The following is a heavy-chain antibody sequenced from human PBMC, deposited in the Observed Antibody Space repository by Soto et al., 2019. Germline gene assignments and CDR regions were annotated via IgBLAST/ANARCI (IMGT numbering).Heavy chain of an antibody. J-gene: IGHJ6*02. CDR1: GFTFSSYG. Sequence: QVQLVESGGGVVQPGRSLRLSCAASGFTFSSYGMHWVRQAPGKGLEWVAVIWYDGSNKYYADSVKGRFTISRDNSKNTLYLQMNSLRAEDTAVYYCSRAQSSPYGMDVWGHAATVTVSS. CDR2: IWYDGSNK. CDR3: SRAQSSPYGMDV. V-gene: IGHV3-33*01.